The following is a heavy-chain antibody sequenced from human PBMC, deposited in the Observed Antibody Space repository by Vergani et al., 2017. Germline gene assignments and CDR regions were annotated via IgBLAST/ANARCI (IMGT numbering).Heavy chain of an antibody. CDR2: IIPIFGTA. D-gene: IGHD3-22*01. V-gene: IGHV1-69*01. Sequence: QVQLVQSGAEVKKPGASVKVSCRSSGYSFSSYDISWVRQATGQGLEWMGGIIPIFGTANYAQKFQGRVTITADESTSTAYMELSSLRSEDTAVYYCATEDYYDSSGYCWGQGTMVTVSS. J-gene: IGHJ3*01. CDR3: ATEDYYDSSGYC. CDR1: GYSFSSYD.